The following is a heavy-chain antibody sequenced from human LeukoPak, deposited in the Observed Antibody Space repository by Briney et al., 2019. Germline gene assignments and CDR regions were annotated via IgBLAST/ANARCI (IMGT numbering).Heavy chain of an antibody. V-gene: IGHV4-34*01. CDR1: GGSFCGYY. J-gene: IGHJ4*02. Sequence: SETLSLTCAVYGGSFCGYYWSWIRDPPREGLSRIGEINHSGSTNYNPSPKSRVTISVETYKNQCPLKLSSVTAADTAVYYCASLGYSYGYWGQGTLVTVSS. CDR3: ASLGYSYGY. D-gene: IGHD5-18*01. CDR2: INHSGST.